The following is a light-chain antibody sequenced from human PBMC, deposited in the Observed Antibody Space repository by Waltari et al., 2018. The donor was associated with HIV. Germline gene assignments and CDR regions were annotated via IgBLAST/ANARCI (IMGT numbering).Light chain of an antibody. V-gene: IGLV2-11*01. CDR3: CSYAGSYTYV. Sequence: QSALTQPRSVSGSPGQSVTISCTGTSRDVGAYYYFPCYQQHPGKAPKLLIYDVNKRPSGVPDRFSGSKSGNTASLTISGLQAEDEADYYCCSYAGSYTYVFGTGTKVTVL. CDR2: DVN. J-gene: IGLJ1*01. CDR1: SRDVGAYYY.